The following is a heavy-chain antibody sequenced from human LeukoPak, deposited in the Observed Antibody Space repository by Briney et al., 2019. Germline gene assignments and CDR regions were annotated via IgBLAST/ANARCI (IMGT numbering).Heavy chain of an antibody. J-gene: IGHJ4*02. CDR3: AKVGFGELPQERIDY. CDR2: ISGSRGST. CDR1: GFTFSSYA. Sequence: PGGSLRLSCAASGFTFSSYAMSWVRQAPGKGLEWVSAISGSRGSTYYADSVKGRFTISRDNSKNTLYLQMNSLRAEDTAVYYCAKVGFGELPQERIDYWGQGTLVTVSS. D-gene: IGHD3-10*01. V-gene: IGHV3-23*01.